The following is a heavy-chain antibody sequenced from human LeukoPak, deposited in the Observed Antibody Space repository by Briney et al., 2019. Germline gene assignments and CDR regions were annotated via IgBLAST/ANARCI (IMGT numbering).Heavy chain of an antibody. J-gene: IGHJ4*02. D-gene: IGHD1-7*01. CDR2: VSSTSSFI. CDR3: AREDDWNYEDY. V-gene: IGHV3-21*01. CDR1: GFTFSSYS. Sequence: GGSLRLSCAASGFTFSSYSINWVRQAPGKGLEWVSCVSSTSSFIYYADSVKGRFTISRDNAKNSLYLQMNSLRAEDTAIYYCAREDDWNYEDYWGQGTLVTVSS.